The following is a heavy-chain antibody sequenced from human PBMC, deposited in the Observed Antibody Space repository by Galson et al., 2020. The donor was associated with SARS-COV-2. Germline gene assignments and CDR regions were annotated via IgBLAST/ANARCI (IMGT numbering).Heavy chain of an antibody. Sequence: SGPTLVKPTQTLTLTCTFSGFSLSTSGVGVGWIRQPPGKALEWLALIYWDDDNRYSPSLKSRLTITNDTSKNQVVLTMTNMDPVDTATYYCAHSGGVIALFAYWGQGTLVTVSS. J-gene: IGHJ4*02. V-gene: IGHV2-5*02. CDR3: AHSGGVIALFAY. CDR2: IYWDDDN. D-gene: IGHD3-16*02. CDR1: GFSLSTSGVG.